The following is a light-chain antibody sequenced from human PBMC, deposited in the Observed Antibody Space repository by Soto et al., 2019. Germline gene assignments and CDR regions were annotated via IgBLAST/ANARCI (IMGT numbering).Light chain of an antibody. V-gene: IGKV2D-29*02. CDR1: RSLLHITGETF. CDR2: EVS. Sequence: DVVMTQTPLSLSVAPGQPAAISLNSIRSLLHITGETFLFWYLQKPGQSPQLLIYEVSTRVSGVPDRFSGSGSGTDFTLEISRVETDDVGIYYCMQSTQLPPTFGQGTRLEIK. J-gene: IGKJ5*01. CDR3: MQSTQLPPT.